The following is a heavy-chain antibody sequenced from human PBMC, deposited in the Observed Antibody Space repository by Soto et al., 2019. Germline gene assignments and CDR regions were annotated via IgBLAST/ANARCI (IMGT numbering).Heavy chain of an antibody. J-gene: IGHJ6*02. CDR2: INPGNGDT. D-gene: IGHD2-2*01. V-gene: IGHV1-3*01. CDR1: GYSLTKYG. CDR3: ARTDCSSTSCYNYYYYGMDV. Sequence: ASVKVSCKTSGYSLTKYGLHWVRQAPGQRLEWMGWINPGNGDTKYSQKFQGRVTITRDTSATTAYMELSSLRSEDSAVFYCARTDCSSTSCYNYYYYGMDVWGQATTVT.